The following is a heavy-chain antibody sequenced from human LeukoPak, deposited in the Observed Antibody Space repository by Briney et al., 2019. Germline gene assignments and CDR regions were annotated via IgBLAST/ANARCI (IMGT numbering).Heavy chain of an antibody. CDR3: ARDRRKNWFDP. J-gene: IGHJ5*02. V-gene: IGHV3-20*04. D-gene: IGHD1-14*01. CDR2: INWNGGST. CDR1: GFTVSSNS. Sequence: GGSLRLSCTVSGFTVSSNSWSWVRQAPGKGLEWVSGINWNGGSTGYADSVKGRFTISRDNAKNSLYLQMNSLRAEDTALYYCARDRRKNWFDPWGQGTLVTVSS.